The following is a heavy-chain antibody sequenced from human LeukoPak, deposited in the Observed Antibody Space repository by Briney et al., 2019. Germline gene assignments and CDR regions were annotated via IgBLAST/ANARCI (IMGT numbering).Heavy chain of an antibody. J-gene: IGHJ6*03. CDR1: GDSVSSNSAA. CDR3: ARSPMVRGVSYYYYYYMDV. D-gene: IGHD3-10*01. Sequence: SQTLSLTCAISGDSVSSNSAAWNWIRQSPSRGLEWLGRTYYRSKWYNDYAVSAKSRITINPDTSKNQFSLQLNSVTPEDTAVYYCARSPMVRGVSYYYYYYMDVWGKGTTVTVSS. V-gene: IGHV6-1*01. CDR2: TYYRSKWYN.